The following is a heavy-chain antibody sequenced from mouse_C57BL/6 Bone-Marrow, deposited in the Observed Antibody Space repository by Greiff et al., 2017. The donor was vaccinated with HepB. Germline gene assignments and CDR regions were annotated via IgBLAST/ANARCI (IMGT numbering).Heavy chain of an antibody. CDR1: GSNIKDDY. J-gene: IGHJ4*01. CDR2: IDPENGDT. D-gene: IGHD1-1*01. V-gene: IGHV14-4*01. Sequence: VQLQQSGAELVRPGASVKLSCTASGSNIKDDYMHWVKQRPEQGLEWIGWIDPENGDTEYASKFQGKATITADTSSNTAYLQLSSLTSEDTAVYSCVIYYYGSSYAMDYWGQGTSVTVSS. CDR3: VIYYYGSSYAMDY.